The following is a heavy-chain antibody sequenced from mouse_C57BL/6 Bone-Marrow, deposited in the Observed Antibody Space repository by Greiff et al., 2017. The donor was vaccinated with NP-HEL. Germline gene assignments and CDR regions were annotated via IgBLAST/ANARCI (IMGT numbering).Heavy chain of an antibody. CDR3: ARTGYACWYFDV. V-gene: IGHV5-17*01. Sequence: EVKVVESGGGLVKPGGSLKLSCAASGFTFSDYGMHWVRQAPEKGLEWVAYISSGSSTIYYADTVKGRFTISRDNAKNTLFLQMTSLRSEDTAMYYCARTGYACWYFDVWGTGTTVTVSS. CDR1: GFTFSDYG. CDR2: ISSGSSTI. J-gene: IGHJ1*03. D-gene: IGHD2-2*01.